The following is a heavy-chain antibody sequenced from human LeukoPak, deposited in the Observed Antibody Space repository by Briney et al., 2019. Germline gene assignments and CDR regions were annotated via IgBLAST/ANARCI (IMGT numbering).Heavy chain of an antibody. CDR1: GFTLASSW. CDR2: IKEDGSEK. V-gene: IGHV3-7*01. CDR3: AREPGIGYAFDI. D-gene: IGHD3-10*01. J-gene: IGHJ3*02. Sequence: GGSLRLSCVVSGFTLASSWMTWVRQAPGKGLEWVANIKEDGSEKHYVDSVKGRFTISRDNAKNSLYLQMNSLRAEDTAVYYCAREPGIGYAFDIWGQGTMVTVSS.